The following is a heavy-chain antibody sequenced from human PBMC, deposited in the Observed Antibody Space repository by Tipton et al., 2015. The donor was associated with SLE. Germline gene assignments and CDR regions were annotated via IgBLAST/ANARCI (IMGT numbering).Heavy chain of an antibody. V-gene: IGHV3-20*04. CDR3: ARSYPYYYYYMDV. CDR2: ISWNSQSI. D-gene: IGHD1-26*01. J-gene: IGHJ6*03. Sequence: GSLRLSCAASGFKYDIYGMSWVRQSPGRGLEWVCGISWNSQSIKYADSVKGRFTISRDNAKNTLYLQMNSLRAEDTAVYFCARSYPYYYYYMDVWGKGTTVTVSS. CDR1: GFKYDIYG.